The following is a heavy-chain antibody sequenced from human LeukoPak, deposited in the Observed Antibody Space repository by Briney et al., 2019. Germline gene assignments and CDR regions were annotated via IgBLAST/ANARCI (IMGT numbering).Heavy chain of an antibody. D-gene: IGHD7-27*01. CDR2: INTNTGNP. Sequence: GASVKVSCKASGYTFTNYAVNWVRQAPGQGLECMGWINTNTGNPTYAQRFTGRLVFSLDTSVSKAYLQISSLKAEDTAVYCCARERGDRDTFDIWGQGTMVTVSS. J-gene: IGHJ3*02. V-gene: IGHV7-4-1*02. CDR1: GYTFTNYA. CDR3: ARERGDRDTFDI.